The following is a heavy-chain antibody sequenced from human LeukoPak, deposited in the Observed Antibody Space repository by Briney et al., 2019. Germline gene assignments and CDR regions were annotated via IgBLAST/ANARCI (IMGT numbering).Heavy chain of an antibody. V-gene: IGHV4-59*02. J-gene: IGHJ4*02. Sequence: PSETLSLTCTVSGGSVSSYYWRWIRQPPGKGLEWIGYIFYSGSTNYNPSLKSRVTISVHTSKNQFSLKLSSVTAADAAVYYCARGSGWYLYWGQGTLVTVSS. CDR3: ARGSGWYLY. D-gene: IGHD6-19*01. CDR1: GGSVSSYY. CDR2: IFYSGST.